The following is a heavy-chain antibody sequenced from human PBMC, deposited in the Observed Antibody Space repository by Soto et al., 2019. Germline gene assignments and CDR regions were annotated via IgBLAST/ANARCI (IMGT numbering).Heavy chain of an antibody. V-gene: IGHV3-23*01. D-gene: IGHD5-12*01. Sequence: GGSLRLSCAASGFTFTSYAMGWVRQAPGKGLEWVSSITGDGETTRYADYVKGRFTISRDNSKNTLSPHMNSLRAEDTAVYYCARHRTYSGYDFNYWGQGTLVTVSS. CDR3: ARHRTYSGYDFNY. CDR1: GFTFTSYA. CDR2: ITGDGETT. J-gene: IGHJ4*02.